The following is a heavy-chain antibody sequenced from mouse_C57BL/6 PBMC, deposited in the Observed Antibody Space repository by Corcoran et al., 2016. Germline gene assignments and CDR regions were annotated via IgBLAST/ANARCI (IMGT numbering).Heavy chain of an antibody. Sequence: EVQLQQSGPELVKPGASAKMSCKASGYTFTDYNMHWVKQSHGKSLEWIGYINPNNGGTSYNQKFKGKATLTVNKSSNTAYLQLSSLTSEDTAVYYCAPITTVVAGFDYWGQGTTLTVSS. V-gene: IGHV1-22*01. J-gene: IGHJ2*01. D-gene: IGHD1-1*01. CDR2: INPNNGGT. CDR1: GYTFTDYN. CDR3: APITTVVAGFDY.